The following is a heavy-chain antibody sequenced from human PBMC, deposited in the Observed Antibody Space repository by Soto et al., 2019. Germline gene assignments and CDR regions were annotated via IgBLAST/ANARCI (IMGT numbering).Heavy chain of an antibody. Sequence: SVKVSCKASGGTFSSYAISWVRQAPGQGLEWMGGIIPIFGTANYAQKFQGRVTITADESTSTAYMELSSLRSEDTAVYYCARDYWNYEMHWFDPWGQGPLVTVSS. D-gene: IGHD1-7*01. J-gene: IGHJ5*02. CDR2: IIPIFGTA. V-gene: IGHV1-69*13. CDR3: ARDYWNYEMHWFDP. CDR1: GGTFSSYA.